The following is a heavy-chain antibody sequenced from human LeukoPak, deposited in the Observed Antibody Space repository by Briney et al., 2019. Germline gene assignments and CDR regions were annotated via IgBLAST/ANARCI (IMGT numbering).Heavy chain of an antibody. Sequence: GGSLRLSCAASGFTFSSYSMNWVRQAPGKGLEWVSYISSSSSTIYYADSVKGRFTISRDNAKNSLYLQMNSLRAEDRAVYYCARDRGYCSSTSCALDYCGQGTLVTVSS. CDR1: GFTFSSYS. CDR2: ISSSSSTI. D-gene: IGHD2-2*01. J-gene: IGHJ4*02. V-gene: IGHV3-48*01. CDR3: ARDRGYCSSTSCALDY.